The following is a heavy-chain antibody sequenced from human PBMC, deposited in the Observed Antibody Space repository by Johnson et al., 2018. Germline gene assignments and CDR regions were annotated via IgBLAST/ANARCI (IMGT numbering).Heavy chain of an antibody. V-gene: IGHV3-9*01. J-gene: IGHJ4*02. D-gene: IGHD1/OR15-1a*01. Sequence: VQLVESGGGLVRPGTSLRLCCVASGFIFDHYALHCVRQAPGKGLAWVSGLSWKSGRLAYAHSVRGRFTISRDNAKNSLSLQMNSLRTEDTACYYCVKDKWGTISGFLEYWGQGALVTVSS. CDR3: VKDKWGTISGFLEY. CDR2: LSWKSGRL. CDR1: GFIFDHYA.